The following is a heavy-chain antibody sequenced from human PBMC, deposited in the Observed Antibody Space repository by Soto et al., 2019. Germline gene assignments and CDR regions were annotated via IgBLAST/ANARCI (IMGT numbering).Heavy chain of an antibody. D-gene: IGHD5-12*01. J-gene: IGHJ6*02. V-gene: IGHV3-33*01. CDR2: IWYDGSNK. CDR1: GFTFSSYG. Sequence: QVQLVESGGGVVQPGRSLRLSCAASGFTFSSYGMHWVRQAPGKGLEWVAVIWYDGSNKYYADSVKGRFTISRDNSKNTLYLQMNSLRAEDTAVYYCARDPGGSTGHYYYYYGMDVWGQGTTVTVSS. CDR3: ARDPGGSTGHYYYYYGMDV.